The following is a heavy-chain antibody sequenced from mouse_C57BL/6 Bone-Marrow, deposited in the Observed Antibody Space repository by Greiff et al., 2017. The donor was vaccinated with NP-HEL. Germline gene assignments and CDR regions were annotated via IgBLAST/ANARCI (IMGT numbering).Heavy chain of an antibody. V-gene: IGHV1-59*01. CDR1: GYTFTSYW. Sequence: QVQLQQPGAELVRPGTSVKLSCKASGYTFTSYWMHWVKQRPGQGLEWIGVIDPSDSYTNYNQKFKGKATLTVDTSSSTTYMQLSSLTSEDSAVDYCARGDYWYFAVWGTGTTVTVSA. J-gene: IGHJ1*03. CDR2: IDPSDSYT. CDR3: ARGDYWYFAV.